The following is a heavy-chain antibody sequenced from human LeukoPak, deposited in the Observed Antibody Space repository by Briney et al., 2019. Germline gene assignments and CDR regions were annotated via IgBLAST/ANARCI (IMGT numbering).Heavy chain of an antibody. J-gene: IGHJ5*02. CDR1: GFTFSDYY. CDR3: AVRRITMVRGVIGPDWFDP. V-gene: IGHV3-11*06. CDR2: ISSSSSYT. D-gene: IGHD3-10*01. Sequence: GGSLRLSCAASGFTFSDYYMSWIRQAPGKGLEWVSYISSSSSYTNYADSVKGRFTISRDNAKNSLYPQMNSLRAEDTAVYYCAVRRITMVRGVIGPDWFDPWGQGTLVTVSS.